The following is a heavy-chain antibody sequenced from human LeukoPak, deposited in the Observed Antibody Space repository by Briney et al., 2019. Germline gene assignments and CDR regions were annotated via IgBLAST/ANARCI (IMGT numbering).Heavy chain of an antibody. J-gene: IGHJ4*02. V-gene: IGHV1-2*02. D-gene: IGHD3-10*01. CDR1: GYAFTAYY. CDR2: INPKTGDR. Sequence: ASVKDSCKASGYAFTAYYFHWVRQAPGQGLEWMGWINPKTGDRYYAQKFQGRVTMTTDTSIATAYMEVSRLGSDDTAVYYCAREFGYGPESYTVYWGQGTLVAVSS. CDR3: AREFGYGPESYTVY.